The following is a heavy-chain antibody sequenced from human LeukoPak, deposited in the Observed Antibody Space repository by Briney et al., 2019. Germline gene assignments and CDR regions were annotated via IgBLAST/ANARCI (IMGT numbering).Heavy chain of an antibody. CDR3: ARGRGLTVTKTFDY. CDR2: IYYSGST. CDR1: GGSISSYY. V-gene: IGHV4-59*01. D-gene: IGHD4-17*01. J-gene: IGHJ4*02. Sequence: SETLSLTCTVSGGSISSYYWSWLRQPPGKGLEWIGYIYYSGSTNYNPSLKSRVTISVDTSKNQFSLKLSSVTAADTAVYYCARGRGLTVTKTFDYWGQGTLVTVSS.